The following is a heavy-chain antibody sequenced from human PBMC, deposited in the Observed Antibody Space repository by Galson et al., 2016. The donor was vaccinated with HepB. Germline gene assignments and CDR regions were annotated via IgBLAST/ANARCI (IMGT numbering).Heavy chain of an antibody. V-gene: IGHV4-59*01. J-gene: IGHJ5*02. Sequence: SETLSLTCTVSGGSFNSYYWTWIRQPPGRGLEWIGHVSYTGSTNYNSTLKSRVIMSVDTSKNQFSLELSSVTAADTAVYYCARYYTFVSNYFDPWGQGTLVIVSS. CDR2: VSYTGST. D-gene: IGHD3-3*01. CDR1: GGSFNSYY. CDR3: ARYYTFVSNYFDP.